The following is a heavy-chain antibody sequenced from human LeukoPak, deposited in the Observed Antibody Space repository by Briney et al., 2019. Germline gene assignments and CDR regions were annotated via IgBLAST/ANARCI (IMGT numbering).Heavy chain of an antibody. CDR2: ISSSSSYI. J-gene: IGHJ4*02. CDR1: GFTFSSYS. Sequence: PGGSLRLSCAASGFTFSSYSMNWVRQAPGKGLEWVSSISSSSSYIYYADSVKGRFTISRDNAKNSLYLQMNSLRAEDTAVYYCARAGPLGYSYAQLCDYWGQGTLVTVSS. CDR3: ARAGPLGYSYAQLCDY. V-gene: IGHV3-21*01. D-gene: IGHD5-18*01.